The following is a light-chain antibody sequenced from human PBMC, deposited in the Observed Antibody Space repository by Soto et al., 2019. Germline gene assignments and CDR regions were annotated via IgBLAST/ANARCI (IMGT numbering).Light chain of an antibody. J-gene: IGLJ2*01. V-gene: IGLV2-14*01. CDR1: SSDAGGYNY. CDR3: SSYTSSSVV. Sequence: QSVLTQPASVSGSPGQSITISCTGTSSDAGGYNYVSWYQQHPGKAPKLMIYEVSNRPSGVSNRFSGSKSGNTASLTISGLQAEDEADYYCSSYTSSSVVFGGGTKVTVL. CDR2: EVS.